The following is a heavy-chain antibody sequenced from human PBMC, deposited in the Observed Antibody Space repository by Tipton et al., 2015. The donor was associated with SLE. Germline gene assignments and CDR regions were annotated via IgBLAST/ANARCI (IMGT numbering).Heavy chain of an antibody. CDR2: ISGSRDTT. Sequence: GSLRLSCEPSGFPFNRSAMSWVRQTPGKGLEWVSAISGSRDTTYYADSVKGRFTIFKDYSKTTLTLQMNSLTAEDTAMYYCAKGDITTFEFWGQGSLVTVSS. CDR1: GFPFNRSA. D-gene: IGHD1-1*01. J-gene: IGHJ4*02. CDR3: AKGDITTFEF. V-gene: IGHV3-23*01.